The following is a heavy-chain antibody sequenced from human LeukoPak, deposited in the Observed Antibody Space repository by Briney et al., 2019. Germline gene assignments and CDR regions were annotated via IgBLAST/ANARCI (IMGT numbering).Heavy chain of an antibody. D-gene: IGHD6-13*01. Sequence: ASVRVSCKASGYIFSSYYMHWMRQAPGQGLEWMGLIDPSGGSTTYAQNLQGRVTMTRDTSTSTVYMELSSLRSEDTAVYYCARALYSSSWYGVENWFDPWGQGTLVTVSS. CDR3: ARALYSSSWYGVENWFDP. J-gene: IGHJ5*02. V-gene: IGHV1-46*04. CDR1: GYIFSSYY. CDR2: IDPSGGST.